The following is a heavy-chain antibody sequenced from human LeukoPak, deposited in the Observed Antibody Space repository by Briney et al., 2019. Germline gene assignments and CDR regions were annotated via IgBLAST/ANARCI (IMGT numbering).Heavy chain of an antibody. CDR2: ISASGGST. CDR1: GFTLSSYA. V-gene: IGHV3-23*01. J-gene: IGHJ6*03. D-gene: IGHD3-10*01. Sequence: QPGGSLRLSCAASGFTLSSYAMSWVRQAPGKGLKGVSSISASGGSTNYADSVKGRFTISRDNSKNTVYLQMNSLRAEDTAVYYCAKVMKGSERLTMVRGVIIKTAGLHYMDVWGKGTTVTVSS. CDR3: AKVMKGSERLTMVRGVIIKTAGLHYMDV.